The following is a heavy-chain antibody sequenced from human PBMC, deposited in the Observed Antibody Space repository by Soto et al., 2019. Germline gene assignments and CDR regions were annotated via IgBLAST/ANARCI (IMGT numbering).Heavy chain of an antibody. Sequence: PGGSLRLSCAASGFTFSSYGMHWVRQAPGKGLEWVAVIWYDGSNKYYADSVKGRFTISRDNSKNTLYLQMNSLRAEDTAVYYCARDEAPYGELLFSLLGYWDQGTLVTVSS. J-gene: IGHJ4*02. CDR3: ARDEAPYGELLFSLLGY. V-gene: IGHV3-33*01. D-gene: IGHD4-17*01. CDR2: IWYDGSNK. CDR1: GFTFSSYG.